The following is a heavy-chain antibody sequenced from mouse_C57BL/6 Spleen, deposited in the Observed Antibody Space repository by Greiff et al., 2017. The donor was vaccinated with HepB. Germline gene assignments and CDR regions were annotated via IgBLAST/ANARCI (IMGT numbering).Heavy chain of an antibody. CDR3: ARPLDGYFSY. Sequence: VQLQQSGPELVKPGASVKISCKASGYTFTDYYMNWVKQSPGKSLEWIGDINPNNGGTSYNQKFKGKATLTVDKSSSTAYMELRSLTSEDSSVYYCARPLDGYFSYWGQGTLVTVSA. D-gene: IGHD2-3*01. J-gene: IGHJ3*01. V-gene: IGHV1-26*01. CDR1: GYTFTDYY. CDR2: INPNNGGT.